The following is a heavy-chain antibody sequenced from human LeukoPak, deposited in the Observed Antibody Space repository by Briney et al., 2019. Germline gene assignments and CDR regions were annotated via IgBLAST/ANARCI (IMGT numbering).Heavy chain of an antibody. CDR3: ARDVAATTVAAGAFDP. CDR1: GLTSNVFMFDDFG. J-gene: IGHJ5*02. Sequence: PGGSLRLSCEASGLTSNVFMFDDFGMSWFRQGPGKCLVWVSGSDWRGANTGYADSVRGWFTISRDNGKSFLYLQMNSLRDEDTALYYCARDVAATTVAAGAFDPWGQGTLVIVTS. V-gene: IGHV3-20*04. D-gene: IGHD2-15*01. CDR2: SDWRGANT.